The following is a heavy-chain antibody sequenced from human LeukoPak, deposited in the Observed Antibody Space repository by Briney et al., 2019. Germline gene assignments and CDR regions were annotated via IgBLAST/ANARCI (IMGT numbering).Heavy chain of an antibody. Sequence: PGGSLRLSCAASGFTFSSYEMNWVRQAPGKGLEWVLYVSSGGSTIYYADSVKGRFTISRDNAKDSLYLQMNSLRVEDTAVYYCARGFYYMDVWGKGTTVTV. CDR2: VSSGGSTI. J-gene: IGHJ6*03. V-gene: IGHV3-48*03. CDR1: GFTFSSYE. CDR3: ARGFYYMDV.